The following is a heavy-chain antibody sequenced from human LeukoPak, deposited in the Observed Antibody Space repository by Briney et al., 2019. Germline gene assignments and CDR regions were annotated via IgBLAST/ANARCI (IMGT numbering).Heavy chain of an antibody. CDR2: IYYSGST. J-gene: IGHJ5*02. Sequence: SETLSLTCTVPGGSISSSSYYWGWIRQPPGKGLEWIGSIYYSGSTYYNPSLKSRVTISVDTSKNQFSLKLSSVTAADTAVYYCARGGSYYYDSSGYPGKNWFDPWGQGTLVTVSS. V-gene: IGHV4-39*07. CDR3: ARGGSYYYDSSGYPGKNWFDP. CDR1: GGSISSSSYY. D-gene: IGHD3-22*01.